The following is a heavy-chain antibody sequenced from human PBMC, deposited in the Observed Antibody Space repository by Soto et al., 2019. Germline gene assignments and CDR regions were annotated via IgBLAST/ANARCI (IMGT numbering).Heavy chain of an antibody. CDR2: ISYDGSNK. D-gene: IGHD2-2*01. CDR3: ARDPHSFDIVLVPAAIPYYYYGMDV. Sequence: QVQLVESGGGVVQPGRSLRLSCAASGFTFSSYAMHWVRQAPGKGLEWVAVISYDGSNKYYADSVKGRFTISRDNSKNTLNLQMNTLRAEETAVYYCARDPHSFDIVLVPAAIPYYYYGMDVWGQGTTVTVS. V-gene: IGHV3-30-3*01. J-gene: IGHJ6*02. CDR1: GFTFSSYA.